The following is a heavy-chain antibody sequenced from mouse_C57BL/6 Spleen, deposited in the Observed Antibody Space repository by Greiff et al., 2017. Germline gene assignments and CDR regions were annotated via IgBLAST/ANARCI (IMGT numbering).Heavy chain of an antibody. CDR2: ISSGSSTI. Sequence: DVQLVESGGGLVKPGGSLKLSCAASGFTFSDYGMHWVRQAPEKGLEWVAYISSGSSTIYYADTVKGRFTLSRDNAKNTLFLQMTSLRSEDTAMYYCASAYYAMDYWGQGTSVTVSS. J-gene: IGHJ4*01. CDR3: ASAYYAMDY. CDR1: GFTFSDYG. V-gene: IGHV5-17*01.